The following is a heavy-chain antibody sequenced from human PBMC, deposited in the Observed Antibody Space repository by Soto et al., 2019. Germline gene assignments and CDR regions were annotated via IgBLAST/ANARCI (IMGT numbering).Heavy chain of an antibody. D-gene: IGHD6-19*01. Sequence: QDQLVQSGGEVKTPGASVKVSCKASGYSFTNYGITWVRQAPGQGFGWMGWISAYNGDTNYAQRLQGRVTMTTDASTSAAYLELRSLRSDDTAVYYCARDRGVAPPVAGNTHYYYYMDVWGKGTTVTVSS. V-gene: IGHV1-18*01. J-gene: IGHJ6*03. CDR2: ISAYNGDT. CDR1: GYSFTNYG. CDR3: ARDRGVAPPVAGNTHYYYYMDV.